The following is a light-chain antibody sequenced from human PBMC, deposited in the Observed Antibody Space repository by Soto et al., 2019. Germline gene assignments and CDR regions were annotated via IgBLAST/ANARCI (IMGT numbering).Light chain of an antibody. CDR3: HLYGRALRT. Sequence: IVLKQSPGALSLSTGERATLSCRTSQSVSSSYLAWYQQKPGQAPRLLIYGASSRATGIPDRFTGSGSETDFTLSISILEPEDSAVYYCHLYGRALRTFGQGTK. V-gene: IGKV3-20*01. J-gene: IGKJ1*01. CDR1: QSVSSSY. CDR2: GAS.